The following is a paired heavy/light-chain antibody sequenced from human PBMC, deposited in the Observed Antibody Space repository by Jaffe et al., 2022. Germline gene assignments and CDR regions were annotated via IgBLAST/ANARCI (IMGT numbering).Light chain of an antibody. CDR3: GTWDSRLSAVV. Sequence: QSVLTQPPSVSAAAGQRVTISCSGSNSNIGINFVSWYQHLPGTAPKLLIFDNDNRHSGIPDRYSGSKSGTSATLDISGLQTGDEADYYCGTWDSRLSAVVFGGGTKVTVV. V-gene: IGLV1-51*01. J-gene: IGLJ2*01. CDR1: NSNIGINF. CDR2: DND.
Heavy chain of an antibody. CDR2: ISPNDGST. D-gene: IGHD2-8*02. CDR1: GYAFTTYT. J-gene: IGHJ3*01. Sequence: QVQLVQSGAEVKKSGASVTLTCKTSGYAFTTYTLHWVRQAPGHGPEWLGMISPNDGSTSLPQKYQGRVTMTGDTSTSTVYMEMHSLTSEDTAVYYCARGHAVLVGYPLGKLAADGAYEVWGQGTMVTVSS. V-gene: IGHV1-46*01. CDR3: ARGHAVLVGYPLGKLAADGAYEV.